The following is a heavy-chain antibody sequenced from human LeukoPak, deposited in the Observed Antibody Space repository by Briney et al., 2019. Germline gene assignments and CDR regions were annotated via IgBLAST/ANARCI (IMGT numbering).Heavy chain of an antibody. V-gene: IGHV1-2*06. J-gene: IGHJ4*02. CDR2: INPNSGGT. D-gene: IGHD4-17*01. Sequence: ASVKVSCKASGYTFTGYYMHWVRQAPGQGLEWMGRINPNSGGTNYAQKFQSRVTMTWDTSISTAYMELSRLRSDDTAVYYCARASSVTDNDYWGQGTLVTVSS. CDR3: ARASSVTDNDY. CDR1: GYTFTGYY.